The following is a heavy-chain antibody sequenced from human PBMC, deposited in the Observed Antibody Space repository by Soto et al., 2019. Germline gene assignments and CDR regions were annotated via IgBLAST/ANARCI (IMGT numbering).Heavy chain of an antibody. Sequence: VPVVESGGGLVQPGRSLRLSCAASGFSFDDYAMHGVRQAPGKGLEWVSGISWNSGTIGYADSVKGRFTISRDNAKNSLYLQMNSLRAEDTALYYCAKSTGGTANGMGVWGQGTTVTVSS. J-gene: IGHJ6*02. CDR2: ISWNSGTI. V-gene: IGHV3-9*01. D-gene: IGHD2-8*02. CDR3: AKSTGGTANGMGV. CDR1: GFSFDDYA.